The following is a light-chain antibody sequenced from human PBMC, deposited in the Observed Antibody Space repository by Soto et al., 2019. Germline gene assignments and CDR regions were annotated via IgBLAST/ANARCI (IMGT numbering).Light chain of an antibody. CDR1: TGAVTSGHY. CDR2: DTS. CDR3: LLSYSGARGGV. V-gene: IGLV7-46*01. Sequence: QAVVTQEPSLTVSPGGTVTLTCASSTGAVTSGHYPYWFQQKPGQAPRTLIYDTSNKHSWTPARFSGSLLGGKAALTLSGAQPEDEAEYYCLLSYSGARGGVFGGGTKLTVL. J-gene: IGLJ3*02.